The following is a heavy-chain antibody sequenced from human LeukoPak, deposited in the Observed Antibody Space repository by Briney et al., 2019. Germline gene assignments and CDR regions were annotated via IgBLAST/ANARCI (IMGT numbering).Heavy chain of an antibody. J-gene: IGHJ5*02. Sequence: PSQTLSLTCTVSGGSISSADYYWSWIRQPPGKGLDWIGYVYYNGITYYNPSLKSRLTISVDTSKNQFSLKLSSVTAADTAVYYCARDSRYGSGTSTNWFDPWGQGTLVTVSS. V-gene: IGHV4-30-4*01. D-gene: IGHD3-10*01. CDR1: GGSISSADYY. CDR3: ARDSRYGSGTSTNWFDP. CDR2: VYYNGIT.